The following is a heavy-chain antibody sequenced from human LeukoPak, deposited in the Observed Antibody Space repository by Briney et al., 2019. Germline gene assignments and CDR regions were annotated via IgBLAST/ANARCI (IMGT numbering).Heavy chain of an antibody. Sequence: PGGSLRLSCAASGFTFSDYYMTWIRQAPGKGLEWISYINSSGITIYYADSVKGRFTISRDNSKNTLYLQMNSLRAEDTAVYYCARDPSYRDVGNWFDPWGQGTLVIVSS. V-gene: IGHV3-11*04. CDR1: GFTFSDYY. D-gene: IGHD1-1*01. CDR3: ARDPSYRDVGNWFDP. J-gene: IGHJ5*02. CDR2: INSSGITI.